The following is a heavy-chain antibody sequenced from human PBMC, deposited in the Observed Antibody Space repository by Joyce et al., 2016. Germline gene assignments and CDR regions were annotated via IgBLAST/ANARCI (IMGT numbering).Heavy chain of an antibody. CDR1: GYSFTDYG. D-gene: IGHD3/OR15-3a*01. J-gene: IGHJ4*02. CDR3: ARDLQYASATDF. Sequence: VKLVQSGAEERKPGASVKISCEASGYSFTDYGIHWVRQAPRQGLEWMGWISPGGGHTQYYQKFQDRVTLTADTSATTVYIEISRLTIDDTAMYYWARDLQYASATDFWGRGNVVTVSS. CDR2: ISPGGGHT. V-gene: IGHV1-3*05.